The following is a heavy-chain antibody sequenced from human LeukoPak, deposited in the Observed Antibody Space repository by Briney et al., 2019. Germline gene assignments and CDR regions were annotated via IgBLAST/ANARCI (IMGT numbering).Heavy chain of an antibody. CDR3: ARSNSGYPADC. V-gene: IGHV1-8*01. J-gene: IGHJ4*02. Sequence: ASVKVSCKASGYTFTSYDINWVRQATGQGLEWMGWMNPNSGNTGYAQKLQGRVTMTTDTSTSTAYMELRSLRSDDTAVYYCARSNSGYPADCWGQGTLVTVSS. CDR1: GYTFTSYD. CDR2: MNPNSGNT. D-gene: IGHD3-22*01.